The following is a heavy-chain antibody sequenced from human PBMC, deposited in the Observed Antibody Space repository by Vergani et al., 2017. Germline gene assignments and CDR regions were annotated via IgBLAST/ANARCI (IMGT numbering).Heavy chain of an antibody. D-gene: IGHD3-22*01. CDR2: IYYSGST. Sequence: QVQLQESGPGLVKPSETLSLTCTVSGGSISSYYWSWIRQPPGKGLEWIGYIYYSGSTNYNPSLKSRVTISVDTSKNQFSLKLSSVTAADTAVYYCARDLDYYDSSGYSDYWGQGTLVTVSS. CDR1: GGSISSYY. V-gene: IGHV4-59*01. CDR3: ARDLDYYDSSGYSDY. J-gene: IGHJ4*02.